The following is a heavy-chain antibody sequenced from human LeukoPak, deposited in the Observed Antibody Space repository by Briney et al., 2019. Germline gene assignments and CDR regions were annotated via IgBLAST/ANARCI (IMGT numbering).Heavy chain of an antibody. CDR2: IYYSGST. Sequence: SETLSLTCTVSGGSISSYYWSWIRQPPGKGLEWIGYIYYSGSTNYNPSLKSRVTISVDTSKNQFSLKLSSVTAADTAVYYCARLRGRSLDPWGQGTLVTVSS. CDR1: GGSISSYY. J-gene: IGHJ5*02. V-gene: IGHV4-59*01. D-gene: IGHD2-15*01. CDR3: ARLRGRSLDP.